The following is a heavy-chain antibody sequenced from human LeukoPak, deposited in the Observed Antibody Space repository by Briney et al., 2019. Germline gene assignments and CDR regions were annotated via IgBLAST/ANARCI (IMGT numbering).Heavy chain of an antibody. CDR3: ATQGPDLPDAAGYPPRAFDN. V-gene: IGHV1-69*04. CDR1: GGTFSSYG. D-gene: IGHD2-2*03. Sequence: ASVKVSCKASGGTFSSYGINWVRQAPGQGLEWMGRIIPIVGIPSYARKFQGRVTITADKSANTAYMDLSSLRSEDTALYYCATQGPDLPDAAGYPPRAFDNWGQGTMLTVSS. CDR2: IIPIVGIP. J-gene: IGHJ3*02.